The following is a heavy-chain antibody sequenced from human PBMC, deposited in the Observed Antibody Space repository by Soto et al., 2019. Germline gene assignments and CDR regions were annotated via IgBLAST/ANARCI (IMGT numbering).Heavy chain of an antibody. V-gene: IGHV4-39*01. CDR1: GGSIRSSSYY. Sequence: SETLSLTCTVSGGSIRSSSYYWACIRQPPGRGLQWIGSFYYSGSTYYNPSLKSRVTISEDTSKNQFSLKVISVTAADTAVYYCAGLRLRSSYFYSGMDIWCQGTTVTVSS. CDR3: AGLRLRSSYFYSGMDI. CDR2: FYYSGST. J-gene: IGHJ6*02.